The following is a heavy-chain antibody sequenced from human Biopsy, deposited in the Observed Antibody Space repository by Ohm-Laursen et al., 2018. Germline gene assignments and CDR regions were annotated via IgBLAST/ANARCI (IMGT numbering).Heavy chain of an antibody. Sequence: GSQSLSFTASGSTCSNYNMNWVRLAQGPGLELDSSITISGSHMNYSDSVKGRLTISRDNAKNSLYLQMDRLRAEDTAAYYCAREGERVADEYFDFWGQGTLVTVSS. D-gene: IGHD3-16*01. CDR2: ITISGSHM. CDR3: AREGERVADEYFDF. V-gene: IGHV3-21*01. J-gene: IGHJ5*01. CDR1: GSTCSNYN.